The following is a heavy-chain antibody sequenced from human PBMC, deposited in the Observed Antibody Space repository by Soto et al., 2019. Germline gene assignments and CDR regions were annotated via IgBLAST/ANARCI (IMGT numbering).Heavy chain of an antibody. D-gene: IGHD6-13*01. CDR1: GDSVSSNSAA. J-gene: IGHJ6*02. CDR2: TYYRSKWYN. V-gene: IGHV6-1*01. CDR3: ARDLNSSSWYGEINYYYYGMDV. Sequence: SQTLSLTCAISGDSVSSNSAAWNWIRQSPSRGLEWLGRTYYRSKWYNDYAVSVKSRITINPDTSKNQFSLQLNSVTPEDTAVYYCARDLNSSSWYGEINYYYYGMDVWGQGTTVTISS.